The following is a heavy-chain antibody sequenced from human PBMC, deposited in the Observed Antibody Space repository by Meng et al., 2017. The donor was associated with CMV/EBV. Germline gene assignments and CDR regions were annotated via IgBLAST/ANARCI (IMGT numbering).Heavy chain of an antibody. CDR3: ARVLRWNGVIDY. J-gene: IGHJ4*02. V-gene: IGHV4-4*07. CDR1: GGFSSSYY. D-gene: IGHD4-23*01. CDR2: IYTSGSN. Sequence: VLLQGPGPGLVTPSATLSLSGTVAGGFSSSYYWSWIRHPAGKGLGWIGRIYTSGSNNYNPSLKSRVTMSVDTSKNQFSLKLSSVTAADTAVYYCARVLRWNGVIDYWGQGTLVTVSS.